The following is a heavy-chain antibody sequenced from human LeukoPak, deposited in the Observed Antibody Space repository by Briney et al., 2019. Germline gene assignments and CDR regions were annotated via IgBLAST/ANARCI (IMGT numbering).Heavy chain of an antibody. D-gene: IGHD3-10*02. Sequence: PGGSLRLSCAASGFTFSSYEMNWRRQAPGKGLEWVSYISSSGSTIYYADSVKGRFTISRDNAKNSLYLQMNSLRAEDTAVYYCAELGITMIGGVWGKGTTVTISS. J-gene: IGHJ6*04. CDR2: ISSSGSTI. CDR3: AELGITMIGGV. V-gene: IGHV3-48*03. CDR1: GFTFSSYE.